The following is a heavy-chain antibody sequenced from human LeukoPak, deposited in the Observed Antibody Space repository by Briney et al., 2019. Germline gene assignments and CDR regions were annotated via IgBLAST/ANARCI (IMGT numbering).Heavy chain of an antibody. CDR1: GGSISTSNYY. J-gene: IGHJ4*02. D-gene: IGHD3-9*01. CDR3: ARYYDILTGLDY. Sequence: NSSETLSLTCTVSGGSISTSNYYWSWIRQPPGKGLEWIGYIYYSGSTNYNPSLKSRVTISVDTSKNQFSLKLSSVTAADTAVYYCARYYDILTGLDYWGQGTLVTVS. V-gene: IGHV4-61*01. CDR2: IYYSGST.